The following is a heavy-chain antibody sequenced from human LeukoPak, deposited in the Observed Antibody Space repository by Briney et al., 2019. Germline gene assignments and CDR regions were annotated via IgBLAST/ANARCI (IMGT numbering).Heavy chain of an antibody. D-gene: IGHD2-15*01. CDR1: GGTFSSYA. V-gene: IGHV1-8*01. CDR2: MNPNSGNT. Sequence: ASVKVSCKASGGTFSSYAINWVRQATGQGLEWMGWMNPNSGNTGYAQKFQGRVTMTRNTSISTAYMELSSLRSEDTAVYYCAREYCSGGSCYNWFDPWGQGTLVTVSS. CDR3: AREYCSGGSCYNWFDP. J-gene: IGHJ5*02.